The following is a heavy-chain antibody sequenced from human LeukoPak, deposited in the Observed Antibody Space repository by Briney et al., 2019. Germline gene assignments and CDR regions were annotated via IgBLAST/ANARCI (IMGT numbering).Heavy chain of an antibody. CDR3: ARRAGDYSHPYDY. J-gene: IGHJ4*02. CDR1: GFTFSSYE. CDR2: ISSSGSTI. D-gene: IGHD3-22*01. Sequence: GGSLRLSCAASGFTFSSYERNWVRQAPGKGLEWVSYISSSGSTIYYADSVKGRFTISRDNSKNTVHLQMNSLRAEDTAMYYCARRAGDYSHPYDYWGQGTLVTVSS. V-gene: IGHV3-48*03.